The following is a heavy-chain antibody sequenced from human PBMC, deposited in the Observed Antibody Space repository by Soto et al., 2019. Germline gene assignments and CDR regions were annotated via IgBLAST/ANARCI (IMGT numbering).Heavy chain of an antibody. J-gene: IGHJ5*01. CDR3: AKDRIGQLAKFDY. Sequence: PGGSLRLSCAASGFTFNTYAMSWVRQAPGKGLEWVSTLDKSGGSAFYADSVNGRFTISRDNSRSTLYLQMHSLTAEDTAFYYCAKDRIGQLAKFDYWGRGTLVT. CDR1: GFTFNTYA. D-gene: IGHD1-1*01. V-gene: IGHV3-23*05. CDR2: LDKSGGSA.